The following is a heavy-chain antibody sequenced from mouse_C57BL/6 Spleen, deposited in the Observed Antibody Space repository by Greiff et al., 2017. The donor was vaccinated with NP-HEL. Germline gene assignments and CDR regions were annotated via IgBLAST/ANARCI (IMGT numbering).Heavy chain of an antibody. CDR3: ARRDYYGSSYEGFAY. D-gene: IGHD1-1*01. CDR1: GYTFTSYW. J-gene: IGHJ3*01. Sequence: QVQLQQPGAELVMPGASVKLSCKASGYTFTSYWMHWVKQRPGQGLEWIGEIDPSDSYTNYNQKFKGKSTLTVDKYSSTAYMQLSSRTSEDSAVYYCARRDYYGSSYEGFAYWGQGTLVTVSA. V-gene: IGHV1-69*01. CDR2: IDPSDSYT.